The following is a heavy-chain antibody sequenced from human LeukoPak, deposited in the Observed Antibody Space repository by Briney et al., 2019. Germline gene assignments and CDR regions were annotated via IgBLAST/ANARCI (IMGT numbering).Heavy chain of an antibody. V-gene: IGHV3-74*01. D-gene: IGHD3-10*01. CDR3: ARVLSGRGSLYDYYYYMDV. CDR1: GFTFSSYW. J-gene: IGHJ6*03. Sequence: GGSLRLSCAASGFTFSSYWMNWVRQAPGKGLVWVSRINSDGSNTKYADSVKGRFTISRDNAKNTLYLQMNSLRGEDTAVYYCARVLSGRGSLYDYYYYMDVWGKGTTVTISS. CDR2: INSDGSNT.